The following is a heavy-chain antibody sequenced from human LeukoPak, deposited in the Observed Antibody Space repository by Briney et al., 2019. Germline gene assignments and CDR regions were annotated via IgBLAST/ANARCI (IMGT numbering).Heavy chain of an antibody. CDR1: GGSISSYY. CDR2: IYTSGST. Sequence: SETLSLTCTVSGGSISSYYWSWIRQPAGKGLEWIGRIYTSGSTNYNPSLKSRVAMSVDTSKNQFSLKLSSVTAADMAVYYCARTEALAYYYYMDVWGKGTTVTVSS. V-gene: IGHV4-4*07. D-gene: IGHD1-1*01. CDR3: ARTEALAYYYYMDV. J-gene: IGHJ6*03.